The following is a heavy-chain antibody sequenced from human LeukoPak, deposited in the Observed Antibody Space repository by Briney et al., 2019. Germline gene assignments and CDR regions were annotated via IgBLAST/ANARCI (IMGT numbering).Heavy chain of an antibody. CDR1: GGTFSSYA. J-gene: IGHJ6*02. V-gene: IGHV1-69*04. Sequence: SVKVSCKASGGTFSSYAISWVRQAPGQGLEWMGRISPILGIANYAQKFQGRVTITADKSTSTAYMELSSLRSEDTAVYYCARASGIAANYYYYGMDVWGQGTTVTVSS. CDR2: ISPILGIA. CDR3: ARASGIAANYYYYGMDV. D-gene: IGHD6-13*01.